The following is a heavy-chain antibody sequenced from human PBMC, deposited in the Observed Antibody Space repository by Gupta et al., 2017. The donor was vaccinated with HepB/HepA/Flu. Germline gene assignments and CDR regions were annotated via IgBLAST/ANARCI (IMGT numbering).Heavy chain of an antibody. CDR2: IEEHGSIE. V-gene: IGHV3-7*01. CDR1: GFIFSDSW. D-gene: IGHD1-1*01. CDR3: ARDKGREGRERFDY. J-gene: IGHJ4*02. Sequence: EVQLVESGGGLVQPGGSLRLSCAASGFIFSDSWMIWVRQAPGKGLEWVARIEEHGSIEYYADAGKGRFTVSRDNAKNALELQMNSLRAEDTAVYYCARDKGREGRERFDYWGQGTLVTVSS.